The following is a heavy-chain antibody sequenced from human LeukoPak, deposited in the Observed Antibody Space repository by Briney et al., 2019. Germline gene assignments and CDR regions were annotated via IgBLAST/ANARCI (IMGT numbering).Heavy chain of an antibody. CDR3: ATLRGTSWGVDYYGMDV. Sequence: SGTLSLTCAVSGGSISSSNWWSWVRQPPGKGLEWIGEIYHSGSTNYNPSLKSRVTISVDKSKNQFSLKLSSVTAADTAVYYCATLRGTSWGVDYYGMDVWGKGTTVTVSS. CDR2: IYHSGST. CDR1: GGSISSSNW. J-gene: IGHJ6*04. D-gene: IGHD2-2*01. V-gene: IGHV4-4*02.